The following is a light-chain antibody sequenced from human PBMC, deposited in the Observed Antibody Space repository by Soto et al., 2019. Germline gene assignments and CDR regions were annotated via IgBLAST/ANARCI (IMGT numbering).Light chain of an antibody. CDR3: SSYTSSSTYV. J-gene: IGLJ1*01. V-gene: IGLV2-14*01. CDR2: EVS. CDR1: SSDVGGYKY. Sequence: QSALTQPASVSGSPGQSITISCTGTSSDVGGYKYVSWYQQHPGKAPKLMIYEVSNWPSGVSHRFSGSKSGNTASLTISGLQAEDAADYYCSSYTSSSTYVFGTGTKVTVL.